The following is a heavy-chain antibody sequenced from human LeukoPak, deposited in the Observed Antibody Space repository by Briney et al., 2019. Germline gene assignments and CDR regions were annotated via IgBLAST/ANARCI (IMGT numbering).Heavy chain of an antibody. V-gene: IGHV3-48*03. CDR1: GFTFSSYE. J-gene: IGHJ4*02. CDR3: ARDLYSSSYRDY. Sequence: GGSLRLSCAASGFTFSSYEMNWVRQAPGKGLEWVSYISSSGSTIYYAESVKGRFTISRDNAKNSLYLQMNSLRAGDTAVYYCARDLYSSSYRDYWGQGTLVTVSS. D-gene: IGHD6-6*01. CDR2: ISSSGSTI.